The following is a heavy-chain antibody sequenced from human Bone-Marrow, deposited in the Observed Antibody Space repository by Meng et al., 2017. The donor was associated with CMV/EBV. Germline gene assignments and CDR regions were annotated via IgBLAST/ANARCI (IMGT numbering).Heavy chain of an antibody. CDR1: YW. Sequence: YWSWIRQPPGKGLEWMGIIYPGDSDTRYSPSFQGQVTISADKSISTAYLQWSSLRASDTAMYYCATIKGGYYPFDYWGQGTLVTVSS. D-gene: IGHD3-3*01. J-gene: IGHJ4*02. CDR3: ATIKGGYYPFDY. V-gene: IGHV5-51*01. CDR2: IYPGDSDT.